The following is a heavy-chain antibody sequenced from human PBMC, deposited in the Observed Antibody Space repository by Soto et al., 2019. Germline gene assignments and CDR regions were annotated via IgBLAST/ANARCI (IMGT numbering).Heavy chain of an antibody. J-gene: IGHJ5*02. CDR2: INAGNGNT. CDR3: SYCSSTSCSFEPWFDP. V-gene: IGHV1-3*01. CDR1: GYTFTSYA. D-gene: IGHD2-2*01. Sequence: ASVKVSCKASGYTFTSYAMHWVRQAPGQRLEWMGWINAGNGNTKYSQKFQGRVTITRDTSTSTAYMELSSLRSEDTAVYYCSYCSSTSCSFEPWFDPWGQGTLVTVSS.